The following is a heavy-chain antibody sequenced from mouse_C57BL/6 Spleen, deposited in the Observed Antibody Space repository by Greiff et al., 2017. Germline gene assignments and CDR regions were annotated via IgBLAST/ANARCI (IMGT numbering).Heavy chain of an antibody. CDR3: ARPGSSGYYAMDY. Sequence: QVQLQQPGAELVRPGSSVKLSCKASGYTFTSYWMHWVKQRPIQGLEWIGNIDPSDSETHYNQKFKDKATLTVDKSSSTAYMQLSSLTSEDSAVYYCARPGSSGYYAMDYWGQGTSVTVSS. D-gene: IGHD1-1*01. V-gene: IGHV1-52*01. J-gene: IGHJ4*01. CDR1: GYTFTSYW. CDR2: IDPSDSET.